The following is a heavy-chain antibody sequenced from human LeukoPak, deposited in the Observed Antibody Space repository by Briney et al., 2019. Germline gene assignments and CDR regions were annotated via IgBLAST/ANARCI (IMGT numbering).Heavy chain of an antibody. Sequence: GGSLRLSCAASGFTFSSYSMNWVRQAPGKGLEWVSSISSSSTYIYYADSVKGRFAISRDDAKNSLYLQMNSLRAEDTAVYYCARDLAWDAFDIWGQGTMVTVSS. CDR1: GFTFSSYS. CDR3: ARDLAWDAFDI. CDR2: ISSSSTYI. V-gene: IGHV3-21*01. J-gene: IGHJ3*02.